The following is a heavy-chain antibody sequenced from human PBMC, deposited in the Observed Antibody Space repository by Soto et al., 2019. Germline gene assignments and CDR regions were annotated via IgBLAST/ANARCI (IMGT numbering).Heavy chain of an antibody. CDR1: IFLFSAYC. Sequence: PGGSLGLQGAAAIFLFSAYCMSWVRQAPGKGLEGVEGIKEDGIETYYLDSARARLTFSRDNATNSLDLQMSLLRAEDTAVYYCARRPEGFHPLSNNWFDPWGQGTPVPVSS. CDR2: IKEDGIET. D-gene: IGHD3-10*01. J-gene: IGHJ5*02. V-gene: IGHV3-7*01. CDR3: ARRPEGFHPLSNNWFDP.